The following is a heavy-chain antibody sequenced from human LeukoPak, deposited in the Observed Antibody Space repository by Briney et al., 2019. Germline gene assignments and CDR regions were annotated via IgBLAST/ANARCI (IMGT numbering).Heavy chain of an antibody. CDR2: ISGSGGST. CDR1: GFTFSSYA. Sequence: PGGSLRLSCAASGFTFSSYAMSWVRQAPGKGLEWVSAISGSGGSTYYADSVKGRFTISRDNSKNTLYLQMNSLRAEDTAVYYCAKQHTSSPLGPPSFDYWGQGTLVTVSS. D-gene: IGHD6-13*01. J-gene: IGHJ4*02. V-gene: IGHV3-23*01. CDR3: AKQHTSSPLGPPSFDY.